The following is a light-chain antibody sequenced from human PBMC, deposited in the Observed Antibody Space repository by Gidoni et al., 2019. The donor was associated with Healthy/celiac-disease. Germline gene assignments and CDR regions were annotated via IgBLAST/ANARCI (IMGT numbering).Light chain of an antibody. CDR2: AAS. V-gene: IGKV1-39*01. CDR1: QSISSY. CDR3: QQSYSTPYT. Sequence: DIQMTQSPSSLSASVGDRVTITCRASQSISSYLNWYQQKPGKAPKLLIYAASSLQSGVPSRFSGSGSGTDFTRTISSLQPDDCATYYCQQSYSTPYTFGQGTKLEIK. J-gene: IGKJ2*01.